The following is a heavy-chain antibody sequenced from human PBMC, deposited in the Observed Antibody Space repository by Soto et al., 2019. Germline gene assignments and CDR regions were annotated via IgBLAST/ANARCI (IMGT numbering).Heavy chain of an antibody. D-gene: IGHD3-22*01. J-gene: IGHJ3*02. CDR2: IYYSGST. CDR1: GGSISSSTYY. CDR3: ARDDPYYDSSGDAFDI. Sequence: SETLSLTCTVSGGSISSSTYYWCWIRQPPGKGLEWIGSIYYSGSTYYNPSLKSRVTISVDTSKNQFSLKLSSVTVADTAVYYCARDDPYYDSSGDAFDIWGQGTMVT. V-gene: IGHV4-39*02.